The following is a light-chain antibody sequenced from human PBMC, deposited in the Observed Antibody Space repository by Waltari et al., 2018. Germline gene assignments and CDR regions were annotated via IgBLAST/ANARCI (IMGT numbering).Light chain of an antibody. J-gene: IGKJ1*01. CDR2: AAS. CDR3: QNHERLPAM. V-gene: IGKV3-20*01. Sequence: EIVLQQSPGTLSLSPGERATLSCRASQSISRYLAWYQQKPGQAPRLLIYAASSRATGIPDRFSGSGSGTDFSLTISRLEPEDFAVYYCQNHERLPAMFGQGTKVEIK. CDR1: QSISRY.